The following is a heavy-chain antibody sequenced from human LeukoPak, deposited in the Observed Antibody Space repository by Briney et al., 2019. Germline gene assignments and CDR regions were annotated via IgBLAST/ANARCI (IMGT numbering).Heavy chain of an antibody. V-gene: IGHV4-59*08. CDR2: IYHSGST. Sequence: SETLSLTCAVYGGSFSGYYWSWIRQPPGKGLEWIGYIYHSGSTNYNPSLKSRVTISVDTSKNQFYLKLSSLTAADTAVYYCARRDDSSGYHKIFDYWGPGTLVTVSS. CDR3: ARRDDSSGYHKIFDY. D-gene: IGHD3-22*01. CDR1: GGSFSGYY. J-gene: IGHJ4*02.